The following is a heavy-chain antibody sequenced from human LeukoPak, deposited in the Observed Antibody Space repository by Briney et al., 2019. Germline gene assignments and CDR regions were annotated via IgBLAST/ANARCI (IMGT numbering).Heavy chain of an antibody. Sequence: GGSLRLSCEVSGFSIGNHGMHWVRQAPDEGLEWVAMISHDGGVKYYGDSVKGRLTISRDNSENTFYLQMNGLRVEDTAVYYCARDWGSSGWYNWFDPWGQGTLVTVSS. V-gene: IGHV3-30*03. CDR1: GFSIGNHG. CDR2: ISHDGGVK. CDR3: ARDWGSSGWYNWFDP. J-gene: IGHJ5*02. D-gene: IGHD3-16*01.